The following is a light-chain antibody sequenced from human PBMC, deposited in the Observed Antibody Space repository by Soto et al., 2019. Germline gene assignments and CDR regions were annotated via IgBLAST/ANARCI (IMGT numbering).Light chain of an antibody. V-gene: IGKV4-1*01. CDR1: QSVLYSSNNKNY. CDR2: WAS. J-gene: IGKJ2*01. CDR3: QHYYSVPYT. Sequence: DIVTTQSPDSLAVSLGERATINCKSSQSVLYSSNNKNYLAWYQQKPGQPPKLLIYWASTRESGVPDRFSGSGSGTDFTLTISSLQAEDVAVYYCQHYYSVPYTFGQGTKLEIK.